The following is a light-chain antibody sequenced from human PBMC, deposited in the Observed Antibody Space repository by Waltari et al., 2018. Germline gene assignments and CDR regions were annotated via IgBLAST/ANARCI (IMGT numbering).Light chain of an antibody. Sequence: ETVMTQSPATLSMSPGETATLSCRASQYIVSTLAWYQQRPGQAPRLLIYGASSRATGVPARFSGSWSGTHFTLTISSLQSEDFAVYFCLQYGDWPPWTFGQGTKVEFK. J-gene: IGKJ1*01. CDR3: LQYGDWPPWT. CDR1: QYIVST. CDR2: GAS. V-gene: IGKV3-15*01.